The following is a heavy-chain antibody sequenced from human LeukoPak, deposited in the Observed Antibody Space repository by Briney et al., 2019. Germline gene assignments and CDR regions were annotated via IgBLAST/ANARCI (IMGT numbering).Heavy chain of an antibody. CDR2: INRSGST. D-gene: IGHD5-18*01. J-gene: IGHJ6*02. V-gene: IGHV4-34*01. Sequence: PSETLSLTCAVYGGSFSGYYWSWIRQPPGKGPEWIGEINRSGSTNYNPSLKSRVTISVDTSKNQFSLKLSSVTAADTAVYYCARVRGYSYGLGVYYYYGMDVWGQGTTVTVSS. CDR1: GGSFSGYY. CDR3: ARVRGYSYGLGVYYYYGMDV.